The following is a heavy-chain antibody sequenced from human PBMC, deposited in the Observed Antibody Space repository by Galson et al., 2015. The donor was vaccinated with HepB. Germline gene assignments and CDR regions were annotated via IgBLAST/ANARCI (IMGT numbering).Heavy chain of an antibody. CDR1: GYTFTTFG. CDR2: ISAYNGDT. D-gene: IGHD3-22*01. V-gene: IGHV1-18*01. J-gene: IGHJ1*01. CDR3: ARDPGWDYYDPSGYSR. Sequence: SVKVSCKASGYTFTTFGISWVRQAPGQGLEWMGWISAYNGDTNYTQKLQGRVTMTTDTSTSTAYMELRSLRSDDTAIYYCARDPGWDYYDPSGYSRWGQGTLVTVSS.